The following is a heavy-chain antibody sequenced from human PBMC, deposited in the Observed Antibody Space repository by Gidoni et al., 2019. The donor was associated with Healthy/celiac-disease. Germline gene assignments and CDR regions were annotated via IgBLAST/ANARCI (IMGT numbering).Heavy chain of an antibody. V-gene: IGHV3-9*01. D-gene: IGHD3-16*02. CDR2: ISWNSGSI. CDR3: AKDIGQNYDYVWGSYRYLDY. Sequence: EVQLVESGGGMVQPGRSLRLSCAASGFTFDDYAMPWVRQAPGKGLEWVSGISWNSGSIGYADSVKGRFTISRDNAKNSLYLQMNSLRAEDTALYYCAKDIGQNYDYVWGSYRYLDYWGQGTLVTVSS. J-gene: IGHJ4*02. CDR1: GFTFDDYA.